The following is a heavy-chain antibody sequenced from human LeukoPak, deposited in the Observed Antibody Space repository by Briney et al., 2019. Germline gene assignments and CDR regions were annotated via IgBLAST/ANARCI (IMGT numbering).Heavy chain of an antibody. Sequence: PGGYLRLSCAASGFTFSTYAMSWVRQAPGKGLECVSALSGNGNTIYYADSVKGRFTISRDNSKNTLSLQMNSLRAEDTAVYYCAKALYGGHDYWGQGTLVTVSS. CDR1: GFTFSTYA. V-gene: IGHV3-23*01. CDR2: LSGNGNTI. J-gene: IGHJ4*02. CDR3: AKALYGGHDY. D-gene: IGHD4-23*01.